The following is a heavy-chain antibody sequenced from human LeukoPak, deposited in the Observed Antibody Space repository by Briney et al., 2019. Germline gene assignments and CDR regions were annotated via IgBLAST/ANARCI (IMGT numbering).Heavy chain of an antibody. CDR2: IYYSGTT. CDR3: ARDFSGSGTYYWSP. D-gene: IGHD3-10*01. CDR1: DGSITSSDYY. Sequence: SQTLSLTCTVSDGSITSSDYYWSWIRQPPGKGLEWIGYIYYSGTTSYNPSLKSRVTMSVDTSRNQFSLKLSSVTAADTAVYYCARDFSGSGTYYWSPWGQGTLVTVSS. V-gene: IGHV4-30-4*01. J-gene: IGHJ5*02.